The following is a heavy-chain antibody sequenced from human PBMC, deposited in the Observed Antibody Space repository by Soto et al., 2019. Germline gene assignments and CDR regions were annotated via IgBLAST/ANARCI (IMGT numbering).Heavy chain of an antibody. CDR1: GDSISSSSYY. Sequence: SETLSLTCTVSGDSISSSSYYWGWIRQPPGKGLEWIGSIYYSGSTYYNPSLKSRVTISVDTSKNQFSLKLSSVTAADTAVYYCARRVIVATIKVYYFDYWGQRTLVTVSS. CDR2: IYYSGST. J-gene: IGHJ4*02. CDR3: ARRVIVATIKVYYFDY. D-gene: IGHD5-12*01. V-gene: IGHV4-39*01.